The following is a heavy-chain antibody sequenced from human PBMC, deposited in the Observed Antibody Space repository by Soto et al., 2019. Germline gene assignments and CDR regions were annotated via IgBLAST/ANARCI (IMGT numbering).Heavy chain of an antibody. V-gene: IGHV1-18*01. CDR1: GYTFTSYG. Sequence: ASVKVSCKASGYTFTSYGISWVRQAPGQGLEWMGWISAYNGNTNYAQKFQGRVTMTTYTSTSTAYMQLRSLISDDTAVYYCARDLSFQLLLDYWGQGTLVTVSS. J-gene: IGHJ4*02. CDR2: ISAYNGNT. D-gene: IGHD2-2*01. CDR3: ARDLSFQLLLDY.